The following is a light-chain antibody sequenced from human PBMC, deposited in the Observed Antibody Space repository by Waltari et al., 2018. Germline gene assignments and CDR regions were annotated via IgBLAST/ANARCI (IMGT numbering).Light chain of an antibody. CDR3: QVWDSTSDHVV. Sequence: SYVLTQPPSVSVAPGKTARITCEGNNIGSKSVHWYQQKPGQTPVLVIYYNSDWPSGIPERFSGSNSGNMATLTISRVEAGDEADYYCQVWDSTSDHVVFGGGTKLTVL. CDR2: YNS. V-gene: IGLV3-21*04. CDR1: NIGSKS. J-gene: IGLJ2*01.